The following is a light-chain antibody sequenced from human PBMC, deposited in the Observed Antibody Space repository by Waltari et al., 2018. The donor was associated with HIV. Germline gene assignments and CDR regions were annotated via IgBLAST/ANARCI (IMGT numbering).Light chain of an antibody. Sequence: EIVMTQSPATLSVSPGDRATLSCRASQSVTSNLAWYQQKPGQAPRLLIYAASTRATGIPARFSGSGSGTEFTLTISSLQPEDFATYYCQQSYSTPYTFGQGTKLEIK. V-gene: IGKV3-15*01. CDR1: QSVTSN. CDR2: AAS. CDR3: QQSYSTPYT. J-gene: IGKJ2*01.